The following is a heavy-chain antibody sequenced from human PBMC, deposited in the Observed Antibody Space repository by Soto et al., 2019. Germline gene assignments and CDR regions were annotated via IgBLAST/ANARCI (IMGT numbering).Heavy chain of an antibody. J-gene: IGHJ4*02. CDR2: IKQDGSEK. CDR3: ARPGHSGYDSFPFDY. CDR1: GFTFSSYW. Sequence: EVQLVESGGGLVQPGGSLRLSCAASGFTFSSYWMSWVRQAPGKGLEWVANIKQDGSEKYYVGSVKGRFTVSRDNARDSLYLQMNSLRAEDTAVYFCARPGHSGYDSFPFDYWGQGTLVTVSS. D-gene: IGHD5-12*01. V-gene: IGHV3-7*01.